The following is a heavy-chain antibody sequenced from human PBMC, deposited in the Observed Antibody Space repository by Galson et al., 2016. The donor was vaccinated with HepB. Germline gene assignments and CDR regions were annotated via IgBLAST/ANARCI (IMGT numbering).Heavy chain of an antibody. CDR1: GYTFINYD. Sequence: SVKVSCKASGYTFINYDINWVRQATGQGLEWMGRMIPNSGNTGYAQKFQGRVTMTRDTSVSTASMELSSLRSEDTAVYYCARGRWYGGNYGMDVWGQGTTVTVSS. J-gene: IGHJ6*02. CDR3: ARGRWYGGNYGMDV. CDR2: MIPNSGNT. V-gene: IGHV1-8*01. D-gene: IGHD4-23*01.